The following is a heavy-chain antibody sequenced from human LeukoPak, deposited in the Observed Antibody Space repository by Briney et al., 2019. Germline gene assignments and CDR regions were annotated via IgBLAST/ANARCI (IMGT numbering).Heavy chain of an antibody. D-gene: IGHD6-6*01. CDR1: GGSFSGYY. CDR3: ARQEYSSSRDY. CDR2: INHSGST. J-gene: IGHJ4*02. V-gene: IGHV4-34*01. Sequence: PSETLSLTCAVYGGSFSGYYWSWIRQPPGKGLEWIGEINHSGSTNYNPSLKSRVTISVDTSKNQFSLKLSSVTAADTAVYYCARQEYSSSRDYWGQGTLVTVSS.